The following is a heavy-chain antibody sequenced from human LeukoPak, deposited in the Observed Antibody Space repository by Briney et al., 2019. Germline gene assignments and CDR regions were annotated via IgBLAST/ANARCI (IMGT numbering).Heavy chain of an antibody. CDR2: IYYSGST. CDR1: GGSISSSSYY. CDR3: ARARGDYYYGLDV. Sequence: PSETLSLTCTVSGGSISSSSYYWGWIRQPPGKGLEWIGSIYYSGSTYYNPSLKSRVTISVDTSKNQFSLKLSSVTAADTAVYYCARARGDYYYGLDVWGQGTTVTVSS. D-gene: IGHD3-10*01. V-gene: IGHV4-39*07. J-gene: IGHJ6*02.